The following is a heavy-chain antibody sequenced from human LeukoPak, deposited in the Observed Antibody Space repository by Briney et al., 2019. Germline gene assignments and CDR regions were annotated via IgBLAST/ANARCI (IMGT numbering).Heavy chain of an antibody. CDR1: GYTFTGYY. CDR3: ARGGTLQYYYDSSRDAFDI. V-gene: IGHV1-2*02. D-gene: IGHD3-22*01. CDR2: INPNSGGT. J-gene: IGHJ3*02. Sequence: ASVKVSCKASGYTFTGYYMHWVRQAPGQGLEWMGWINPNSGGTNYAQKFQGRVTMTRDTSISTAYMELSRLRSDDTAVYYCARGGTLQYYYDSSRDAFDIWGQGTTVTVSS.